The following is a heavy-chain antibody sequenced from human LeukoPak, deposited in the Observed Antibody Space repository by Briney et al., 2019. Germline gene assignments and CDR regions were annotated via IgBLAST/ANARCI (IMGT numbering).Heavy chain of an antibody. CDR2: IYYSGST. V-gene: IGHV4-61*01. J-gene: IGHJ6*02. Sequence: SETLSLTRTVSGGSVSSGSYYWSWIRQPPGKGLEWIGYIYYSGSTNYNPSLKSRVTISVDTSKNQFSLKLSSVTAADTAVYYCARDRSNWNDVPDYYYYGMDVWGQGTTVTVSS. CDR1: GGSVSSGSYY. CDR3: ARDRSNWNDVPDYYYYGMDV. D-gene: IGHD1-20*01.